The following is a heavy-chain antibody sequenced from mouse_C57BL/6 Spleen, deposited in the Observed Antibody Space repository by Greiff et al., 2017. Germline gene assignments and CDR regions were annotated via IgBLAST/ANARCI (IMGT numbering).Heavy chain of an antibody. CDR3: ARDGSSYYFDY. CDR2: IDPSESYT. V-gene: IGHV1-59*01. J-gene: IGHJ2*01. D-gene: IGHD1-1*01. CDR1: GYTFISYW. Sequence: VQLQQPGAELVRPGTSVMLSCKASGYTFISYWLHWVKQRPGQGLEWIGVIDPSESYTNYNQKFKGKATLTVDTSSSTAYMQLSSLTSEDSAVYYCARDGSSYYFDYWGQGTTLTVSS.